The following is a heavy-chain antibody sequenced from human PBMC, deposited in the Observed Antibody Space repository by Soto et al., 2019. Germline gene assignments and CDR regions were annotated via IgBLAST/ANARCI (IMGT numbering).Heavy chain of an antibody. CDR3: ASLSRYDTFSAFDF. CDR2: IYPGNSDT. V-gene: IGHV5-51*01. Sequence: GESLKISCKGSTYTFSRYWIGWVRQLPGQGLEWLGLIYPGNSDTKYSPSLQGQVTISADQSISTAYLQWSGLKASDTAMYFCASLSRYDTFSAFDFWGQGTLVTVSS. J-gene: IGHJ4*02. D-gene: IGHD3-22*01. CDR1: TYTFSRYW.